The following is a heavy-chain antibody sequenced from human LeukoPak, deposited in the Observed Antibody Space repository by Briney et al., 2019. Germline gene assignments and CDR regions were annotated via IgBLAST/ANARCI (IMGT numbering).Heavy chain of an antibody. CDR1: GFTFTNAW. CDR2: IKSKADGETI. CDR3: STLTSRGLSDS. Sequence: PGGSLRLSCAASGFTFTNAWMNWVRQAPGKGLEWVGRIKSKADGETIDYAAPVKGRFTFSRDDSKSMLYLQMNSLKSEDTAVYYCSTLTSRGLSDSWGQGTLVTVSS. V-gene: IGHV3-15*07. D-gene: IGHD1-20*01. J-gene: IGHJ4*02.